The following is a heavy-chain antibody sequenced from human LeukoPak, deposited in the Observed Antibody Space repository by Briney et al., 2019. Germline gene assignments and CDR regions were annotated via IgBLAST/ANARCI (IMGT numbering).Heavy chain of an antibody. CDR2: MNPNSGNT. D-gene: IGHD6-6*01. CDR3: ARGCIAANDFDY. CDR1: GYTFTSYD. J-gene: IGHJ4*02. Sequence: ASVKVSCKASGYTFTSYDINWVRQATGQGLEWMGWMNPNSGNTGYAQKFQGRVTMTRNTSISTAYMELSSLRSEDTAVYYCARGCIAANDFDYWGQGTLVTVSS. V-gene: IGHV1-8*01.